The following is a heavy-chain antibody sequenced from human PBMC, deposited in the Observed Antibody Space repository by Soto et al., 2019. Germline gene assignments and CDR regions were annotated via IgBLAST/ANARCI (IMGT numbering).Heavy chain of an antibody. Sequence: PGGSLRLSCAASGFTFSSYWMSWVRQAPGKGLEWVANIKQDGSEKYYVDSVKGRFTISRDNAKNSLYLQMNSLRAEDTAVYYCASTTYYDFWSGPFGLGYMDVWGKGTTVTVSS. CDR3: ASTTYYDFWSGPFGLGYMDV. J-gene: IGHJ6*03. CDR2: IKQDGSEK. V-gene: IGHV3-7*01. D-gene: IGHD3-3*01. CDR1: GFTFSSYW.